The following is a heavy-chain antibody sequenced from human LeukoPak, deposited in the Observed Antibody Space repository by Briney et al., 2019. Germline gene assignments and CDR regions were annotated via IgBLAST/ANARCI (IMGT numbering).Heavy chain of an antibody. D-gene: IGHD3-16*02. V-gene: IGHV3-30*04. J-gene: IGHJ3*02. Sequence: GGSLRLSCAVSGITFSTYAMHWVRQAPGKGLEWVAVISYDESDKYYADSVKGRFTISRDNAKNSLYLQMNSLRAEDTAVYYCARGGLIGPDAFDIWGQGTMVTVSS. CDR3: ARGGLIGPDAFDI. CDR2: ISYDESDK. CDR1: GITFSTYA.